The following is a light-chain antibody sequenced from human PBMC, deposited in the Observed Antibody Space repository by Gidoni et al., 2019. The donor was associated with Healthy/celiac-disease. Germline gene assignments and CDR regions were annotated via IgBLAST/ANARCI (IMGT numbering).Light chain of an antibody. CDR2: AAS. V-gene: IGKV1-39*01. Sequence: DIQMTQSPSSLSASVGDRVTITCRASQSISSYLNWYQQKPGKAPKLLIYAASSLQSGVPSRFSGSGSGTDFTITISSLQPEYFATYYCQQSYSTLGTFGQGTKVEIK. J-gene: IGKJ1*01. CDR3: QQSYSTLGT. CDR1: QSISSY.